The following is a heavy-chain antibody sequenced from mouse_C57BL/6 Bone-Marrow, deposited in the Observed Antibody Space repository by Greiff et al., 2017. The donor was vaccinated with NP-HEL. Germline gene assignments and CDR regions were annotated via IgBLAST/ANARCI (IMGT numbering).Heavy chain of an antibody. V-gene: IGHV1-52*01. CDR2: IDPSDSEN. D-gene: IGHD2-4*01. Sequence: QVQLQQPGAELVRPGSSVKLSCKASGYTFTSYWMHWVKQRPIQGLEWIGNIDPSDSENHYNQKFKDKATLTVDKSYSTAYMQLSSLTAEDSAVYFCARYTMSTRWAMDYWGQGTSVTVSS. CDR3: ARYTMSTRWAMDY. CDR1: GYTFTSYW. J-gene: IGHJ4*01.